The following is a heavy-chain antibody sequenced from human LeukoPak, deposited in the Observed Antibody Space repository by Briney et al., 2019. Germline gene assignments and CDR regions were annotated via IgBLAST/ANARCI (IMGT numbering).Heavy chain of an antibody. CDR2: ISAYNGNT. CDR1: GYTFTSYG. Sequence: ASVKVSCKASGYTFTSYGISWVRQAPGQGLEWMGWISAYNGNTNYAQKLQGRVTMTTDTSTSTAYMELRSLRSDDTAVYYCARVGFSDYGDYPNWFDPWGQGTLVTVSS. J-gene: IGHJ5*02. CDR3: ARVGFSDYGDYPNWFDP. V-gene: IGHV1-18*01. D-gene: IGHD4-17*01.